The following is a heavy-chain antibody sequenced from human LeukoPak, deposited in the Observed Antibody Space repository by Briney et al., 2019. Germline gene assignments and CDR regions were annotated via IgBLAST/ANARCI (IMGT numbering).Heavy chain of an antibody. D-gene: IGHD5-18*01. CDR2: ISDSGGST. CDR1: GFTFSSYA. CDR3: ARALTLYSYGQGY. V-gene: IGHV3-23*01. Sequence: GGSLRLSCAASGFTFSSYAMSWVRQAPGKGLEWVSGISDSGGSTNYADSVKGRFTISRDNAKNSLYLQMNSLRAEDTAVYYCARALTLYSYGQGYWGQGTLVTVSS. J-gene: IGHJ4*02.